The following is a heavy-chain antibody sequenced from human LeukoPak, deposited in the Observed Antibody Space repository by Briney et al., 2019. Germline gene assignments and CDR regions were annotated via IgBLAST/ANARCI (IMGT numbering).Heavy chain of an antibody. CDR1: GFTFSSYW. J-gene: IGHJ4*02. CDR3: ARDSRRGWELLAGTDY. CDR2: ISYDGSNE. Sequence: GGSLRLSCAASGFTFSSYWMTWVRQAPGKGLEWVAIISYDGSNEYYADSVKGRFTISRDNSKNTLYLQMNSLRAADTAVYYCARDSRRGWELLAGTDYWGQGTLVTVSS. V-gene: IGHV3-30*03. D-gene: IGHD1-26*01.